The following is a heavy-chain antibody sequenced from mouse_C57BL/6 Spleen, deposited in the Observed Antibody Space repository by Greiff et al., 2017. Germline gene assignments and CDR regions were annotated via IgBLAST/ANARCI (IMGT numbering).Heavy chain of an antibody. CDR3: ASLYDYDGYFDV. CDR1: GYAFSSSW. V-gene: IGHV1-82*01. J-gene: IGHJ1*03. CDR2: IYPGDGDT. D-gene: IGHD2-4*01. Sequence: VQLQQSGPELVKPGASVKISCKASGYAFSSSWMNWVKQRPGKGLEWIGRIYPGDGDTNYNGKFKGKATLTADKSSSTAYMQLSSLTSEDSAVSFCASLYDYDGYFDVWGTGTTVTVSS.